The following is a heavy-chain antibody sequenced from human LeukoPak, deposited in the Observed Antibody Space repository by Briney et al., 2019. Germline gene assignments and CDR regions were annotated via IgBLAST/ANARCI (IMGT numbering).Heavy chain of an antibody. Sequence: GGSLRLSCAASGLPFSSYWMSWVRQAPGKGLEWVANIKQDGSEKYYVDSVKGRFTISRDNAKNSLYLQMNSLRAEDTAVYYCARDYYYESSGSVYWGQGTQVTVSP. D-gene: IGHD3-22*01. CDR1: GLPFSSYW. J-gene: IGHJ4*02. CDR2: IKQDGSEK. CDR3: ARDYYYESSGSVY. V-gene: IGHV3-7*05.